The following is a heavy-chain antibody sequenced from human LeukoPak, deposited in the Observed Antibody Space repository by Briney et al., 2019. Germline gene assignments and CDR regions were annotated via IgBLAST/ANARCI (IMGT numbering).Heavy chain of an antibody. Sequence: ASVKVSCKASGYTFTGQFSHWVRQAPGQGLEWMGWINPNSGGTIYAQKFQGRVTMTRDTSINTAYMELSRLRSDDTAVYYCARGERDGDLDSWGQGTLVTVSS. J-gene: IGHJ4*02. CDR2: INPNSGGT. V-gene: IGHV1-2*02. D-gene: IGHD4-17*01. CDR3: ARGERDGDLDS. CDR1: GYTFTGQF.